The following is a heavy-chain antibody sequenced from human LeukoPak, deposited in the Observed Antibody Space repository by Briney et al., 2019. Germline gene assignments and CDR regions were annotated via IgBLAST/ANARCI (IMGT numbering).Heavy chain of an antibody. CDR3: TREDYYYASGH. J-gene: IGHJ4*02. CDR2: ISSGGDII. CDR1: GFTFTDHY. Sequence: GGSLRLSCAASGFTFTDHYMSGVRQAPGKGLEGVAYISSGGDIIYYADSVKGRFTVSRDNAKNSLYLQMNRLRAEDTAVYYCTREDYYYASGHWAQGTLVTVSS. V-gene: IGHV3-11*04. D-gene: IGHD3-10*01.